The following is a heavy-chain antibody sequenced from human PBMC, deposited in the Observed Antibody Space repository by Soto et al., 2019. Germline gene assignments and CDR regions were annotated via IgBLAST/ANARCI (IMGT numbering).Heavy chain of an antibody. D-gene: IGHD4-17*01. CDR3: ARTRGDYDGMDV. J-gene: IGHJ6*02. V-gene: IGHV4-59*01. Sequence: ETLSLTCPVPGASISSYYWTWIRQPPGKGLEWIGYIYYSGSTNYNPSLKSRVTISVDTSKNQFSLKLSSVTAADTAVYYCARTRGDYDGMDVWGQGTTVTVSS. CDR1: GASISSYY. CDR2: IYYSGST.